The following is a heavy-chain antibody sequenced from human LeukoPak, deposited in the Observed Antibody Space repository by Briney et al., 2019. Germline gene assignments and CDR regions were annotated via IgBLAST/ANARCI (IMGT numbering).Heavy chain of an antibody. CDR3: ATYSSLNTREFQY. V-gene: IGHV3-7*01. J-gene: IGHJ1*01. CDR2: IRQDGGET. Sequence: TGGSLRLSCAASGFTFSSYGMHWVRRAPGKGLEWVANIRQDGGETYYGDSVKGRFIISRDNAKNSLFLQMNRLRAEDTAVYYCATYSSLNTREFQYWGQGTLVTVSP. CDR1: GFTFSSYG. D-gene: IGHD3-22*01.